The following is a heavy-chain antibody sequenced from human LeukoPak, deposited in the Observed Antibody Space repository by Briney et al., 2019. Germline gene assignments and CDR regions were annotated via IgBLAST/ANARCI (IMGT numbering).Heavy chain of an antibody. CDR1: GFTFSSYA. J-gene: IGHJ3*02. CDR3: ARSRGTMVRRAFDI. V-gene: IGHV3-64*01. CDR2: ISSNGGST. D-gene: IGHD3-10*01. Sequence: PGGSLRLSCAASGFTFSSYAMHWVRQAPGKGLEYVSAISSNGGSTYYANSVKGRFTISRDNSKNTLYLQMGSLRAEGMAVYYCARSRGTMVRRAFDIWGQGTMVTVSS.